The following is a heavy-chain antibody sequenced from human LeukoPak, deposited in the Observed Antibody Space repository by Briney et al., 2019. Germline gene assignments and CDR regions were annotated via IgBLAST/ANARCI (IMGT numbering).Heavy chain of an antibody. J-gene: IGHJ4*02. CDR3: AREHCSSTSCSYFDY. D-gene: IGHD2-2*01. CDR1: GFTFSSYE. Sequence: GGSLRLSCAASGFTFSSYEMNWVRQAPGKGLEWVSYSSSSGSTIYYADSVKGRFTISRDNAKNSLYLQMNSLRAEDTAVYYCAREHCSSTSCSYFDYWGQGSLVTVSS. V-gene: IGHV3-48*03. CDR2: SSSSGSTI.